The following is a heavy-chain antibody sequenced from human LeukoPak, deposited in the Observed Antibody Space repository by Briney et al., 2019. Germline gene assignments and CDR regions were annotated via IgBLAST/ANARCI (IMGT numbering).Heavy chain of an antibody. Sequence: PSPTLSLTCTVSGGSISSGGYYWSWIRQHPGKGLEWIGYIYYSGSTYYNPSLKSRVTISVDTSKNQFSLKLSSVTAADTAVYYCVAQLLYPYYFDYWGQGTLVTVSS. V-gene: IGHV4-31*03. CDR1: GGSISSGGYY. J-gene: IGHJ4*02. CDR2: IYYSGST. D-gene: IGHD2-2*02. CDR3: VAQLLYPYYFDY.